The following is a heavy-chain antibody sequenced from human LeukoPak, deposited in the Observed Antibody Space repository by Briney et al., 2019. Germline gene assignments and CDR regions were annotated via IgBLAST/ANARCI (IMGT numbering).Heavy chain of an antibody. D-gene: IGHD6-19*01. J-gene: IGHJ4*02. Sequence: GGSLRLSCAASGFAFSSYEMNWVRQAPGKGLEWVSYISSSGSTIYYADSVKGRFTISRDNAKNSLYLQMNSLRAADTAVYFCARARGSGWYYFDYWGQGTLVTVSS. V-gene: IGHV3-48*03. CDR3: ARARGSGWYYFDY. CDR1: GFAFSSYE. CDR2: ISSSGSTI.